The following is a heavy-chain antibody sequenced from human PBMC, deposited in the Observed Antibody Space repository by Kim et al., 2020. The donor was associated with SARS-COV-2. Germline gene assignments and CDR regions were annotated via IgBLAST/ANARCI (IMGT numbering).Heavy chain of an antibody. Sequence: TNYADSVKGRFTISRDNAKKPMYLQMNSRRAEDTAVYYCARGSGNFGDFDYWGQGTLVTVSS. CDR2: T. V-gene: IGHV3-74*01. D-gene: IGHD3-10*01. CDR3: ARGSGNFGDFDY. J-gene: IGHJ4*02.